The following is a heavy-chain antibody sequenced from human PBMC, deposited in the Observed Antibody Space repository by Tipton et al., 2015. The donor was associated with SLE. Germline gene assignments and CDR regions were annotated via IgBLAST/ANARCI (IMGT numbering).Heavy chain of an antibody. CDR1: GGSISSYY. J-gene: IGHJ4*02. Sequence: TLSLTCTVSGGSISSYYWSWIQQPPGKGLEWIGYIFYSGSTAYNPSLKRRVTLSVDTSKNQLSLKLSSVTAADTAVYYCAREGRWLQVDYWGQGTLVTVSS. CDR2: IFYSGST. D-gene: IGHD5-24*01. V-gene: IGHV4-59*01. CDR3: AREGRWLQVDY.